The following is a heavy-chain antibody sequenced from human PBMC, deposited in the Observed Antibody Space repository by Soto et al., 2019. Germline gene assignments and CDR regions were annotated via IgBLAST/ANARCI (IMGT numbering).Heavy chain of an antibody. CDR3: ARPRYPPPDFWSGYYPSYYYYMDV. Sequence: GGSLRLSCAASGFTFSSYWMSWVRQAPGKGLEWVANIKQDGSEKYYVDSVKGRFTISRDNAKNSLYLQMNSLRAEDTAVYYCARPRYPPPDFWSGYYPSYYYYMDVWGKGTTVTVSS. V-gene: IGHV3-7*01. CDR2: IKQDGSEK. J-gene: IGHJ6*03. CDR1: GFTFSSYW. D-gene: IGHD3-3*01.